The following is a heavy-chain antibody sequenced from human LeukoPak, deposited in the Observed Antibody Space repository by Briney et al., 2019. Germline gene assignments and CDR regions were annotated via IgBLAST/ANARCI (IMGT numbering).Heavy chain of an antibody. CDR2: IYSGGST. V-gene: IGHV3-53*05. D-gene: IGHD6-13*01. Sequence: PGGSLRLSCAASGFTVSNNYMNWVRQAPGKGLEWVSLIYSGGSTHYADSVKGRFTISRDNAKNSLYLQMNSLRAEDTALYYCAKDNIAAAGTWAAFDIWGQGTMVTVSS. J-gene: IGHJ3*02. CDR1: GFTVSNNY. CDR3: AKDNIAAAGTWAAFDI.